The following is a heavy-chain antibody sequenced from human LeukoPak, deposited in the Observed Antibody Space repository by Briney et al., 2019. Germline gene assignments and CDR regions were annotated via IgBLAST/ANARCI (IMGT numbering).Heavy chain of an antibody. D-gene: IGHD3-16*02. V-gene: IGHV1-18*01. Sequence: GASVKVSCKASGYTFTSYGISWVRQAPGQGLEWMGWISAYNGNTNYAQKLQGRVTMTTDTSTSTAYMELRSLRSDDTAVYYCARGLDYVWGSYRRPPHYFDYWGQGTLVTVSS. CDR3: ARGLDYVWGSYRRPPHYFDY. CDR1: GYTFTSYG. J-gene: IGHJ4*02. CDR2: ISAYNGNT.